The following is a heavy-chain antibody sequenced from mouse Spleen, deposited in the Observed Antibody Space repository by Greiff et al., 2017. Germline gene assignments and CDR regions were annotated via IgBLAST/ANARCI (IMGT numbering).Heavy chain of an antibody. V-gene: IGHV1-72*01. Sequence: VHLVESGPELVKPGASVKMSCKASGYTFTDYNMHWVKQRPGRGLEWIGRIDPNSGGTKYNEKFKSKATLTVDKPSSTAYMQLSSLTSEDSAVYYCVFSMITRAMDYWGQGTSVTVSS. CDR3: VFSMITRAMDY. CDR1: GYTFTDYN. J-gene: IGHJ4*01. CDR2: IDPNSGGT. D-gene: IGHD2-4*01.